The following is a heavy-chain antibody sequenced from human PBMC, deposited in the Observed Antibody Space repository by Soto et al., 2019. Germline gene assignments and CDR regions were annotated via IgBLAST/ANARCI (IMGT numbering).Heavy chain of an antibody. V-gene: IGHV1-69*12. CDR1: GGTFSSYA. CDR2: IIPISGTA. CDR3: ERSGVVVNGFDI. D-gene: IGHD2-21*01. J-gene: IGHJ3*02. Sequence: QVQLVQSGAEVKKPGSSVKVSCKASGGTFSSYAISWVRQAPGQGLEWMGGIIPISGTANYAQKYQGRVTITADESTSTAYMELSSLRSEDTAVYYCERSGVVVNGFDIWGQGTMVTVSS.